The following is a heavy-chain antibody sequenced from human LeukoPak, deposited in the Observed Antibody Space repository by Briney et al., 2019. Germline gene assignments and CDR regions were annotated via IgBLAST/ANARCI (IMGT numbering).Heavy chain of an antibody. Sequence: SETLSLTCAVYGGSFSGYYWSWIRQPPGKGLEWIGEINHSGSTNYNPSLKSRVTISVDTSKNQFSLKLSSVTAADTAVYYCANWGGPWAYYYDSSGSIDDYWGQGTLVTVSS. J-gene: IGHJ4*02. CDR2: INHSGST. CDR3: ANWGGPWAYYYDSSGSIDDY. V-gene: IGHV4-34*01. D-gene: IGHD3-22*01. CDR1: GGSFSGYY.